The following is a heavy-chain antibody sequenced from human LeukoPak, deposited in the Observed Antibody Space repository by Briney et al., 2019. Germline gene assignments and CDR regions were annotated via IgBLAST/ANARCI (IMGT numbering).Heavy chain of an antibody. V-gene: IGHV4-59*08. J-gene: IGHJ6*02. Sequence: SETLSLTCTVSGGSISDFYWSWIRQPPGKGLEWIGFIFYRGSTNYNPSLKRRVTISVDTSRNQFSLKLSSVTAADTAVYYCARCGRGSGSCGSYGMDVWGQGTTVTVSS. CDR1: GGSISDFY. CDR3: ARCGRGSGSCGSYGMDV. CDR2: IFYRGST. D-gene: IGHD3-10*01.